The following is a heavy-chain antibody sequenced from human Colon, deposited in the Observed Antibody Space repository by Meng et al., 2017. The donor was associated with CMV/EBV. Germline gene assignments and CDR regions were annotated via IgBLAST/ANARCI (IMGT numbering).Heavy chain of an antibody. D-gene: IGHD1-26*01. Sequence: ASGFSFSNYAMSWVRQAPGKGLEWVSSTTGSGDSTYYADSVKGRFTISRDNSKNTLYLQMNSRRAEDTAIYYCTKGRGLLASASNYWGQGTLVTVSS. CDR3: TKGRGLLASASNY. V-gene: IGHV3-23*01. CDR2: TTGSGDST. J-gene: IGHJ4*02. CDR1: GFSFSNYA.